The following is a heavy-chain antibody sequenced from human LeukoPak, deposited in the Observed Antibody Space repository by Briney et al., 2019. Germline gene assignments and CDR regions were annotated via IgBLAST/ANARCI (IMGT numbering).Heavy chain of an antibody. D-gene: IGHD3-3*02. CDR3: ASNTLAGPQRDY. CDR1: GFTFDDYA. Sequence: PGGSLRLSCAASGFTFDDYAMHWVRQAPGKGLEWVSGISWNSGSIGYAGSVKGRFTISRDNAKNSLYLQMNSLRAEDTAVYYCASNTLAGPQRDYWGQGTLVTVSS. J-gene: IGHJ4*02. V-gene: IGHV3-9*01. CDR2: ISWNSGSI.